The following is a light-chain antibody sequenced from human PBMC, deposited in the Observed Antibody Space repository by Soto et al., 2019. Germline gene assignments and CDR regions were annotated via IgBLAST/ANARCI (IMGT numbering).Light chain of an antibody. V-gene: IGKV4-1*01. Sequence: DIVMTQSPDSLSVSLGEGATINCKSSQSVLYSSNNKNYLAWYQQKPGQPPKLLIYWASTRESGVPDRFSGSGSGTDFTLTISSLQAEDVAVYYCQQYYSTPFTFGPGTKVDSK. CDR2: WAS. CDR3: QQYYSTPFT. J-gene: IGKJ3*01. CDR1: QSVLYSSNNKNY.